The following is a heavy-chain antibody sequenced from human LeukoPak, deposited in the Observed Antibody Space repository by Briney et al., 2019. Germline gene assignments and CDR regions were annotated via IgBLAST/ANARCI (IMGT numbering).Heavy chain of an antibody. CDR1: GYSIRSNYY. V-gene: IGHV4-38-2*01. Sequence: SETLSLTCDVSGYSIRSNYYWGWIRQPSGKGLEWIGSIYHSGSTYYNPSLKSRVTISVDTSKNQFSLKLSPVTAADTAVYYCARNVSYSFDYWGQGTLVTVSS. CDR2: IYHSGST. J-gene: IGHJ4*02. CDR3: ARNVSYSFDY. D-gene: IGHD1-1*01.